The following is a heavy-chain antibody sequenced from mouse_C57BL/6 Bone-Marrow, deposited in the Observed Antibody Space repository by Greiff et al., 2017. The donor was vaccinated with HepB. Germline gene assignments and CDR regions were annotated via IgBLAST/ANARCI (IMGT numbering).Heavy chain of an antibody. CDR3: ARSYYYGSSLFAY. Sequence: DVMLVESGGGLVKPGGSLKLSCAASGFTFSDYGMHWVRQAPEKGLEWVAYISSGSSTIYYADTVKGRFTISRDNAKNTLFLQMTSLRSEDTAMYYCARSYYYGSSLFAYWGQGTLVTVSA. V-gene: IGHV5-17*01. CDR2: ISSGSSTI. CDR1: GFTFSDYG. J-gene: IGHJ3*01. D-gene: IGHD1-1*01.